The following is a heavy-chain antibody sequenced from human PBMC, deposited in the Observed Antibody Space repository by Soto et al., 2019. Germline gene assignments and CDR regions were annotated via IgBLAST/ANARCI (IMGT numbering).Heavy chain of an antibody. D-gene: IGHD2-15*01. V-gene: IGHV3-23*01. CDR1: GFTFSSYA. CDR3: AKRRGAGGHFDY. Sequence: PGGSLRLSCAASGFTFSSYAMGWVRQGPGKGLEWVAVVSIGGSTNYAESERGRFTIPRDNSKNTLSLQMNSLTAEYTAVYFCAKRRGAGGHFDYWGQGALVTVSS. CDR2: VSIGGST. J-gene: IGHJ4*02.